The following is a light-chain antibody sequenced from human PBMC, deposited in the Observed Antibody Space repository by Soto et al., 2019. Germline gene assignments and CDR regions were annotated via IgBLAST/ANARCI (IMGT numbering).Light chain of an antibody. J-gene: IGLJ3*02. CDR1: SSNIGAGYD. V-gene: IGLV1-40*01. Sequence: QSVLTQPPSVSGAPGQRVTISCTGGSSNIGAGYDVHWYHQFPGTAPKLLVYGNTNRPSGISDRFSASKSGSSASLAITGLHAEDEADYYCQSYDSSLRAWVFGGGTKLTVL. CDR2: GNT. CDR3: QSYDSSLRAWV.